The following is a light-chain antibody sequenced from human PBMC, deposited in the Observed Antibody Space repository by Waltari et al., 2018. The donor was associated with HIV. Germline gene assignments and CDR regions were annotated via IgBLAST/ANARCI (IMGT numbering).Light chain of an antibody. CDR3: AAWDDSLSGWV. CDR1: SSNIGSTY. CDR2: RNN. J-gene: IGLJ3*02. V-gene: IGLV1-47*01. Sequence: QSVLTRPPSASGTPGQRVTISCSGSSSNIGSTYVYWYQQLPGTAPKLLIYRNNQRPSGVPDRFSGSKSGTSASLAISGLRSEDEADYYCAAWDDSLSGWVFGGGTKLTVL.